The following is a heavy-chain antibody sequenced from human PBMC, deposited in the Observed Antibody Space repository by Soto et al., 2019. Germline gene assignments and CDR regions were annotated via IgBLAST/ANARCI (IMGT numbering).Heavy chain of an antibody. CDR2: ISWNSGNI. D-gene: IGHD4-17*01. J-gene: IGHJ4*02. Sequence: GGSLRLSCAASGFTFDDYAVHWVRQAPGKGLEWVSGISWNSGNIGYADSVKGRFTISRDNAKNSLYLQMNSLRAEDTALYYCAKASDYGNYNPLDYWGRGTLVTVSS. CDR3: AKASDYGNYNPLDY. CDR1: GFTFDDYA. V-gene: IGHV3-9*01.